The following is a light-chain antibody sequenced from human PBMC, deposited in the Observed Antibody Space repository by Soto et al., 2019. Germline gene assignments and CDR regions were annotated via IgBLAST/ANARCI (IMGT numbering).Light chain of an antibody. V-gene: IGKV3-11*01. J-gene: IGKJ5*01. CDR2: DAS. CDR3: QQRSNWHPIT. CDR1: QSVSSY. Sequence: SVFIQSPTTPPLSPGERATLSSRASQSVSSYLACYQQKPGQAPRLIIYDASNRATGIPARFSGSGSGTDFTLTISSLEPEDFAAYYCQQRSNWHPITFGQGTRLEIK.